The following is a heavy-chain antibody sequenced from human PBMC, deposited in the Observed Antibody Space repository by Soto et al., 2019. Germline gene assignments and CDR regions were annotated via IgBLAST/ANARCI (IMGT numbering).Heavy chain of an antibody. CDR1: GYTFTSYD. CDR3: ARGPVRAWLQSSPDFDY. D-gene: IGHD5-12*01. V-gene: IGHV1-8*01. CDR2: MNPNRGNT. J-gene: IGHJ4*02. Sequence: VKLVQSGAEVKKPGASGKVSCKASGYTFTSYDINWVRQATGQGLEWMGWMNPNRGNTGYAQKFQGRVTMTRNTSISTAYMELSSLRSEDTAVYYCARGPVRAWLQSSPDFDYWGQGTLVTVSS.